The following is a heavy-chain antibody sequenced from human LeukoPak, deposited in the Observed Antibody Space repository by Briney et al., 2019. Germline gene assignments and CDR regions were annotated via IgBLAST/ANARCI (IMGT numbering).Heavy chain of an antibody. CDR3: ARFAAGGSYYYYMDV. D-gene: IGHD6-25*01. CDR2: IGTSCTTI. CDR1: GFTFSDHY. V-gene: IGHV3-11*04. Sequence: PGGSLRLSCAASGFTFSDHYMDWVRQAPGKGLEWVSNIGTSCTTIYYADSVKGRFTISRDNAKNSLYLQMNSLRADDTAVYYCARFAAGGSYYYYMDVWGKGTTVTVSS. J-gene: IGHJ6*03.